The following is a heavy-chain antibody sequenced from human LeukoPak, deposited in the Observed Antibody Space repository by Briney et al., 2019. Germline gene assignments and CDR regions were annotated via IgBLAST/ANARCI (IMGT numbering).Heavy chain of an antibody. V-gene: IGHV3-7*01. J-gene: IGHJ3*02. CDR2: IKQDGSEK. CDR3: ARDTVVVVAATGAFDI. D-gene: IGHD2-15*01. CDR1: GFTFSSYW. Sequence: GGSLRLSCAASGFTFSSYWMSWVRQAPGKGLEWVANIKQDGSEKYYVDSVKGRFTISRDNAKNSLYLQMNSLRAEDTAVYYCARDTVVVVAATGAFDIWGQGTMVTVSP.